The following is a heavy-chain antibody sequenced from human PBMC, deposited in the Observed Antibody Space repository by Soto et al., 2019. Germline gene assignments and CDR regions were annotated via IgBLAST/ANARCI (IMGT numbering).Heavy chain of an antibody. CDR2: ISGSDHST. CDR3: AKSPAKYRITPAAHFFDS. D-gene: IGHD2-2*01. CDR1: GFTFSSHA. J-gene: IGHJ4*02. Sequence: EVHLLESGGDLVQPGGSLRLSCAASGFTFSSHAMSWVRQTPGRGLEWVSSISGSDHSTYYADSVRGRFTIPRDNSKSTLHLQMTSLTAADTAIYYSAKSPAKYRITPAAHFFDSWGQGTLVTVSS. V-gene: IGHV3-23*01.